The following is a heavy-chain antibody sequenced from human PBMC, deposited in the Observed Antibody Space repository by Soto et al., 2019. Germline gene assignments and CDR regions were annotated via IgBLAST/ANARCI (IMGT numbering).Heavy chain of an antibody. V-gene: IGHV4-61*01. CDR1: GGSVSSGSYY. CDR3: AREGAGGYDSSGHGPARWFDP. J-gene: IGHJ5*02. Sequence: SETLSLTCTVSGGSVSSGSYYWSWIRQPPGKGLEWIGYIYYSGSTNYNPSLKSRVTISVDTSKNQFSLKLSSVTAADTAVYYCAREGAGGYDSSGHGPARWFDPWGQGTLVTVSS. CDR2: IYYSGST. D-gene: IGHD3-22*01.